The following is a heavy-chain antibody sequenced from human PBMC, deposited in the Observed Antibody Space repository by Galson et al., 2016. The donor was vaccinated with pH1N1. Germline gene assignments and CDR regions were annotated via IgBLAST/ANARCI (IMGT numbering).Heavy chain of an antibody. D-gene: IGHD6-13*01. CDR1: GFSLTTSGMC. J-gene: IGHJ4*02. CDR3: ARAMSAAAGAIDI. CDR2: IDWDDDK. V-gene: IGHV2-70*11. Sequence: PALVKPTQTLTLTCTFSGFSLTTSGMCVTWIRQPPGKALEWLARIDWDDDKYYSTSLKARLTISKDTSKNQVVLTVTNMDPVDTATYYCARAMSAAAGAIDIWGQGTLVTVSS.